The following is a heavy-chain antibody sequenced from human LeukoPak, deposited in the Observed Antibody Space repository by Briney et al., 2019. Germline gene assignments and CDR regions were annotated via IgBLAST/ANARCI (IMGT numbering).Heavy chain of an antibody. CDR3: ARSGLIGYSFGPPDFDY. D-gene: IGHD3/OR15-3a*01. V-gene: IGHV3-64*01. J-gene: IGHJ4*02. CDR1: GFSFSSYA. CDR2: ISSNGGST. Sequence: GGSLRLSCAASGFSFSSYAMHWVRQAPGKGLEYVSVISSNGGSTYYANSVKGRFTISRDNSKNTLYLQMGSLRAEDMAVYYCARSGLIGYSFGPPDFDYWGQGTLVTVSS.